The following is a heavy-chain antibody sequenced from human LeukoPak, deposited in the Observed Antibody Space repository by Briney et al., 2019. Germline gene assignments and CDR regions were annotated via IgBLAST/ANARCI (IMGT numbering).Heavy chain of an antibody. CDR1: GFTFSNAW. D-gene: IGHD3-22*01. V-gene: IGHV3-15*07. Sequence: GGSLRLSCTASGFTFSNAWMNWVRQAPGKGLEWVGRIKSKTDGGTTDYAAPVKGRFTVSRDDSKNTLYLQMNSLKTEDTAVYYCSTTYYYDSSEGYWGQGTLVTVSS. CDR2: IKSKTDGGTT. J-gene: IGHJ4*02. CDR3: STTYYYDSSEGY.